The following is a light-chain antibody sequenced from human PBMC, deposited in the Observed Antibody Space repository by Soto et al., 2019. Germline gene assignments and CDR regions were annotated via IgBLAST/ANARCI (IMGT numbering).Light chain of an antibody. CDR1: QSVNTN. CDR2: GAS. J-gene: IGKJ4*01. V-gene: IGKV3-15*01. CDR3: QQYYNWPLT. Sequence: EIVLTQSPATLSVSPGERVTLSCRASQSVNTNLAWYQQKPGQAPRLLIFGASTRATGIPARFSGSGSGTEFTLTISTLQSEDFAVYYCQQYYNWPLTFGGGTKVEIK.